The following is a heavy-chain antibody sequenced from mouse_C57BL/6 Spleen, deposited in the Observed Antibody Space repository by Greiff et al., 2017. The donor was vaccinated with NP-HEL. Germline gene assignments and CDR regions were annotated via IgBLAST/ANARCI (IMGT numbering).Heavy chain of an antibody. CDR1: GYTFTDYE. CDR2: IDPETGGT. D-gene: IGHD6-1*01. Sequence: VQLQQSGAELVRPGASVTLSCKASGYTFTDYEMHWVKQTPVHGLEWIGAIDPETGGTAYNQKFKGKAILTADKSSSTAYMELRSLTSEDSAVYYCTRICPYFDYWGQGTTLTVSS. CDR3: TRICPYFDY. J-gene: IGHJ2*01. V-gene: IGHV1-15*01.